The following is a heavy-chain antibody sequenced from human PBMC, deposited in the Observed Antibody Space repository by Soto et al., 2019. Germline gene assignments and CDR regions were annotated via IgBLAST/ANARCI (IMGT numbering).Heavy chain of an antibody. V-gene: IGHV5-51*01. CDR1: GDSFTSYW. J-gene: IGHJ4*02. D-gene: IGHD1-26*01. CDR2: IYPGDSDV. CDR3: ARQWGSYTYLDY. Sequence: GQSLKISCKGSGDSFTSYWIAWLRQMPGQGLEWMGIIYPGDSDVTYSPSFQGQVTISADKSINTAYLQWSSLKASDTAMYYCARQWGSYTYLDYWGQGTLVTVS.